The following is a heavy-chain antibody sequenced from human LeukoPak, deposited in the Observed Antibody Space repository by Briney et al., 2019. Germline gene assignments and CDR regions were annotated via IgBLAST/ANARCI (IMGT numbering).Heavy chain of an antibody. CDR1: GYTFTYYW. J-gene: IGHJ4*02. CDR3: ARGDYNPLYLDY. D-gene: IGHD4-11*01. CDR2: IHPGDSDT. Sequence: GESLKTSCQGSGYTFTYYWIGWGRQMPGKGLEWVWIIHPGDSDTRYSPSFQGQVTISADKSITTAYLQWSSLKASDTAMYFCARGDYNPLYLDYWGQGTLVTVSS. V-gene: IGHV5-51*01.